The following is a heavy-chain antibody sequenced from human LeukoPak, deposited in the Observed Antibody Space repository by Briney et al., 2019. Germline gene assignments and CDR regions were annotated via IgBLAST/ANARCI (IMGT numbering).Heavy chain of an antibody. Sequence: SETLSLTCTVSGGSISSGDYYWSWIRQPPGKGLEWIGYIYYSGSTYYNPSLKSRVTISVDTSKNQFSLKLSSVTAADTAVYYCARGGETYDSSGYYYHDAFDIWGQGTMVTVSS. J-gene: IGHJ3*02. CDR3: ARGGETYDSSGYYYHDAFDI. D-gene: IGHD3-22*01. V-gene: IGHV4-30-4*08. CDR1: GGSISSGDYY. CDR2: IYYSGST.